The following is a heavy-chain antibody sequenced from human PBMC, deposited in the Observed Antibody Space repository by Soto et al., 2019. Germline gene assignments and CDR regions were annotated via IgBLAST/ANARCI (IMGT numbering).Heavy chain of an antibody. J-gene: IGHJ4*02. CDR2: ISYDGSSK. CDR1: GFTFSSYV. V-gene: IGHV3-30*04. Sequence: GGSLRLSCAASGFTFSSYVMHWVRQAPGKGLEWVAVISYDGSSKYYADSVKGRFTVSRDNSKNALYLQMNSLRSEDTAVYYCVRTSAWYIMVDFWGQGT. CDR3: VRTSAWYIMVDF. D-gene: IGHD6-19*01.